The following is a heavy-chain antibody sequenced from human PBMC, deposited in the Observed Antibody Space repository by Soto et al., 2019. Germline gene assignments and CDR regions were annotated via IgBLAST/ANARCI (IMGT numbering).Heavy chain of an antibody. Sequence: QVQLQQWGAGLLKPSETLSLTCAVYGGSFSGYYWSWIRQPPGKGLEWIGEINHSGSTNYNPSLQSRVTISVDTAKNQFSLKLSSVTAADTAVYYCAREYDCSGGSCYKRYFQHWGQGTLVTVSS. CDR2: INHSGST. CDR1: GGSFSGYY. V-gene: IGHV4-34*01. CDR3: AREYDCSGGSCYKRYFQH. J-gene: IGHJ1*01. D-gene: IGHD2-15*01.